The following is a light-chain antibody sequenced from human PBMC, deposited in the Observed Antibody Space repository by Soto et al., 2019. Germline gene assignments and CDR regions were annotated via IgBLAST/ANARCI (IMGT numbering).Light chain of an antibody. Sequence: EIVMTQSPATLSVSPGERATISCRASQSVNSHLAWYQQRPGQAPRLLIYGASTRATGVPARFSGSGYGTEFTHALVILQSEDFGLYYRLQYSKLLWTFGQGRKVDI. J-gene: IGKJ1*01. V-gene: IGKV3-15*01. CDR3: LQYSKLLWT. CDR1: QSVNSH. CDR2: GAS.